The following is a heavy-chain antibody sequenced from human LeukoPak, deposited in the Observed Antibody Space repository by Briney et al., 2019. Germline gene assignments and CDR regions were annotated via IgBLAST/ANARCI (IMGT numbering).Heavy chain of an antibody. CDR3: ARLAVTTIVDY. V-gene: IGHV4-39*01. CDR1: GGSISSSSYY. CDR2: IYYSGST. Sequence: SETLSLTRTVSGGSISSSSYYWGWIRQPPGKGLEWIGSIYYSGSTYYNPPLKSRVTISVDTSKNQFSLKLSSVTAADTAVYYCARLAVTTIVDYWGQGTLVTVSS. D-gene: IGHD4-17*01. J-gene: IGHJ4*02.